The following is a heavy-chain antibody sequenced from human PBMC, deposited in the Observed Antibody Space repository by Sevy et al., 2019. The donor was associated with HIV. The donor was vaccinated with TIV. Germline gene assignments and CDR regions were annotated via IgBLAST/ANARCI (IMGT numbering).Heavy chain of an antibody. J-gene: IGHJ4*02. D-gene: IGHD3-22*01. Sequence: GGSLRLSCAASGFTFSSYWMHWVRHAPGKGLVWVSRISSDGSSTSYAHSVRGRFTISRDNAKNTLYLQMNSLRAEDTAVYYCARDPGSYYYDSSGYYYDYWGQGTLVTVSS. CDR2: ISSDGSST. CDR1: GFTFSSYW. CDR3: ARDPGSYYYDSSGYYYDY. V-gene: IGHV3-74*01.